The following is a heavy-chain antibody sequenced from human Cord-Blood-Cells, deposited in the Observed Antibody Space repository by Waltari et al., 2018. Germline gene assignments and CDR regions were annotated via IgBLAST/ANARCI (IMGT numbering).Heavy chain of an antibody. CDR2: MNPNSGNT. V-gene: IGHV1-8*01. Sequence: QVQLVQSGAEVKKPGASVKVSCKASGYTFTSYDINWVRQATGQGRAWMGWMNPNSGNTGYAQKFQGRVTMTRNTSISTAYMELSSLRSEDTAVYYCARGLSYYDILTGYYSGWFDPWGQGTLVTVSS. CDR1: GYTFTSYD. CDR3: ARGLSYYDILTGYYSGWFDP. J-gene: IGHJ5*02. D-gene: IGHD3-9*01.